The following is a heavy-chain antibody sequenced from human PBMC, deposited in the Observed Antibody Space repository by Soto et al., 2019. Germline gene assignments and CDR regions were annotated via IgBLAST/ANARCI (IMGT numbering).Heavy chain of an antibody. CDR1: GDTFNFYS. V-gene: IGHV1-69*02. CDR3: ASSYGSGYRAFDY. Sequence: QVQLVQSGAEVKRPGSSVKVSCKASGDTFNFYSINWVRQAPGLGLEWMGRVNPIVSMSNYAQKFQGRVKMTADKSTSTAYMELSSQRSEDTAIYYCASSYGSGYRAFDYWGQGALVTVSS. J-gene: IGHJ4*02. D-gene: IGHD3-10*01. CDR2: VNPIVSMS.